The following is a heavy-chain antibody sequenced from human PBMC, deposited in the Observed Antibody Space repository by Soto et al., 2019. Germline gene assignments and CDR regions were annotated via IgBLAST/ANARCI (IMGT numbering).Heavy chain of an antibody. CDR2: IYYSGST. J-gene: IGHJ5*02. D-gene: IGHD6-13*01. CDR1: GGSISSGDYY. Sequence: SETLSLTCTVSGGSISSGDYYWSWIRQPPGKGLEWIGYIYYSGSTYYNPSLKSRVTISVDTSKNQSSLKLSSVTAADTAVYYCARVSSYSSSWPGVGPWGQGTLVTVSS. CDR3: ARVSSYSSSWPGVGP. V-gene: IGHV4-30-4*01.